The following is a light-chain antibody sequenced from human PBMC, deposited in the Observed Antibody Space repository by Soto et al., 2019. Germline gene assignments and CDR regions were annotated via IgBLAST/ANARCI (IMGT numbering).Light chain of an antibody. J-gene: IGLJ2*01. V-gene: IGLV2-14*01. Sequence: QSALTQPASVSGSPGQSITISCTGTSSDVGGYNYVSWYQQRPGKAPILMIYDVSYRPSGISNRFSGSKSGNTASLTISGLQAEDEADYYCSLYTSTSVVFGGGTKLTVL. CDR2: DVS. CDR3: SLYTSTSVV. CDR1: SSDVGGYNY.